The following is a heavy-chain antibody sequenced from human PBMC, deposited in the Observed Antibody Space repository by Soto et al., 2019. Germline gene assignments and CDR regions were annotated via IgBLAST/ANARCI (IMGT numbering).Heavy chain of an antibody. CDR3: SGCSGGACHQTYGMDV. D-gene: IGHD2-15*01. Sequence: EVHLVESGGGLVKPGGSLRLSCAVSGFTFSSCTMNWVRQAPGKGLVWVSSISPSTSHIYYADSVKGRFTISRDNAKNSLFLQMNSLRAEDTAVYYCSGCSGGACHQTYGMDVWGQGTTVTVSS. J-gene: IGHJ6*02. CDR2: ISPSTSHI. V-gene: IGHV3-21*01. CDR1: GFTFSSCT.